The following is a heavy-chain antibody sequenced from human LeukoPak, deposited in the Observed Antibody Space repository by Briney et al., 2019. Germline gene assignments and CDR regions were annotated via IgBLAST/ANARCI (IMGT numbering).Heavy chain of an antibody. CDR3: ARAGYTISSYRFDY. J-gene: IGHJ4*02. CDR2: IYTTGRT. V-gene: IGHV4-4*07. CDR1: GGSINSYW. D-gene: IGHD3-16*02. Sequence: SGTLSLICPVSGGSINSYWWSWIRQPAGKGLEFIGRIYTTGRTNYNPSLKSRVSMSVDTSKNKFSLELRSVTAADTAVYFCARAGYTISSYRFDYWGPGALVTVSP.